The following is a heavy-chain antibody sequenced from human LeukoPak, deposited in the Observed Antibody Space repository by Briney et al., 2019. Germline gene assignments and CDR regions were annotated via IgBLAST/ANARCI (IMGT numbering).Heavy chain of an antibody. J-gene: IGHJ5*02. CDR2: IIPIFGTA. V-gene: IGHV1-69*01. CDR1: GGTFSSYA. D-gene: IGHD6-13*01. Sequence: SVKVSCKASGGTFSSYAISWVRQAPGQGLEWMGGIIPIFGTANYAQKFQGRVTITADESTSTAYMEPSSLRSEDTAVYYCAREGIAAAGTWFDPWGQGTLVTVSS. CDR3: AREGIAAAGTWFDP.